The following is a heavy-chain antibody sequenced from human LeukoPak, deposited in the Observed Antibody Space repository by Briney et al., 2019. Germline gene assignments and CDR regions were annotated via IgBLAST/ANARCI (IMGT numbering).Heavy chain of an antibody. CDR1: GGTFSSYA. CDR3: ARFPHYYDSSGYPRVAPFDY. CDR2: IIPIFGTA. D-gene: IGHD3-22*01. Sequence: ASVKVSCKASGGTFSSYAISWVRQAPGQGLEWMGGIIPIFGTANYAQKFQGRVTITADESTSTAYMELSSLRSEDTAVYYCARFPHYYDSSGYPRVAPFDYWGQGTLVTVSS. J-gene: IGHJ4*02. V-gene: IGHV1-69*13.